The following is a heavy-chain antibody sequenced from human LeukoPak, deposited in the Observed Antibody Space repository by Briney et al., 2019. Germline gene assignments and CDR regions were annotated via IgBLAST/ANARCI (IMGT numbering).Heavy chain of an antibody. CDR2: IYYTGST. V-gene: IGHV4-31*03. CDR1: GDSVTSGGYY. Sequence: SQTLSLTCTVSGDSVTSGGYYWNWIRQHPVKGLEWIGYIYYTGSTNYNPSLKSRINISADTSKNQFSLKLKSVTAADTAIYYCARSGLYYPGSGSFDYWGQGALVTVSS. D-gene: IGHD3-10*01. CDR3: ARSGLYYPGSGSFDY. J-gene: IGHJ4*02.